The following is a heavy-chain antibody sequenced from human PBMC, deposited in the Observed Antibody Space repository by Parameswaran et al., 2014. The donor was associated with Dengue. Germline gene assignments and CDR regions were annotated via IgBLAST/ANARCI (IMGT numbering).Heavy chain of an antibody. V-gene: IGHV4-34*01. CDR3: ASGTLPVLDAFDI. Sequence: RWIRQPPGKGLEWIGEINHSGSTNYNPSLKSRVTISVDTSKNQFSLKLSSVTAADTAVYYCASGTLPVLDAFDIWGQGTMVTVSS. CDR2: INHSGST. D-gene: IGHD6-6*01. J-gene: IGHJ3*02.